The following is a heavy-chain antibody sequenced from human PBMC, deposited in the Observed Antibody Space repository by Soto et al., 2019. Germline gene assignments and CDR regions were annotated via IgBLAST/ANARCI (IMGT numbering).Heavy chain of an antibody. CDR1: GGSISSYN. CDR2: IYYSGGT. Sequence: ETLSLTCTVSGGSISSYNWSCIRQPPGKGLEWIGYIYYSGGTNYNPSLKSRVTISIDTSKNQFSLNLNSVTAADTAVYYCARHRASGSGWYFDYWGQGTQVTVSS. J-gene: IGHJ4*02. D-gene: IGHD6-19*01. CDR3: ARHRASGSGWYFDY. V-gene: IGHV4-59*08.